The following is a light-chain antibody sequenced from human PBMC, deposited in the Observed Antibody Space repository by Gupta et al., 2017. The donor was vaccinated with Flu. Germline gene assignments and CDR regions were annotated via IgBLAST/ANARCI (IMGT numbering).Light chain of an antibody. V-gene: IGLV2-14*03. CDR1: SSDVGYFDF. J-gene: IGLJ2*01. CDR2: DVT. CDR3: SCYTGTTTI. Sequence: TSSDVGYFDFVSWYQQHPGKAPKLMIFDVTNRPSGISDRFSGSKSDNTASLTISGLQPEDEADYFCSCYTGTTTIFGGGTKLTVL.